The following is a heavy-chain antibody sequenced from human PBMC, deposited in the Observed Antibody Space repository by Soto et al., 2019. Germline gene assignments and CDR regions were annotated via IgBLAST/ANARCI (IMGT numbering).Heavy chain of an antibody. CDR2: IDWDDDK. CDR3: ARIRAYCTNGVCYWYYGMDV. Sequence: PTLVNPTQTLTLTCTFSGFSLSTSGMCVSWIRQPPGKALEWLALIDWDDDKYYSTSLKTRLTISKDTSKNQVVLKMTNMDPVDTATYYCARIRAYCTNGVCYWYYGMDVWGQGTTVTVSS. D-gene: IGHD2-8*01. CDR1: GFSLSTSGMC. J-gene: IGHJ6*02. V-gene: IGHV2-70*01.